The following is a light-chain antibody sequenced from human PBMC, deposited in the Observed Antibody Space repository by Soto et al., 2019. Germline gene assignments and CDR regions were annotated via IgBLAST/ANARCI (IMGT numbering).Light chain of an antibody. CDR2: AAY. Sequence: ERVMTQSPATLSVSPGDTATLSCRASETVRDNLAWYQQKPGQAPRLLIYAAYSRAAGIPDRFSGSGSGTEFTLTISRLEPEDFAMYYCQQHGISRVRTFGQGTQVEVK. CDR3: QQHGISRVRT. V-gene: IGKV3D-15*01. J-gene: IGKJ1*01. CDR1: ETVRDN.